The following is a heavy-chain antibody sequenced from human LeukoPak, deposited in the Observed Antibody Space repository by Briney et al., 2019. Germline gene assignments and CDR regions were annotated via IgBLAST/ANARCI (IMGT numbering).Heavy chain of an antibody. Sequence: PSETLSLTCTVSGGSISSSSYYWGWIRQPPGKGLEWIVSSYYSGSTYYNPAIKSRITITVNTSKNQFSLKLSSVTAADTAVYYCAREGVGGYDFWSGYYRKSSFDPWGQGTLVTVSS. D-gene: IGHD3-3*01. CDR3: AREGVGGYDFWSGYYRKSSFDP. J-gene: IGHJ5*02. CDR2: SYYSGST. V-gene: IGHV4-39*07. CDR1: GGSISSSSYY.